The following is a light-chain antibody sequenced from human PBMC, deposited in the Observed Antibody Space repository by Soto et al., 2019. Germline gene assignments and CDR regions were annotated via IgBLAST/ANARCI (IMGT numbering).Light chain of an antibody. CDR3: QQSYSTPLT. CDR1: QSISSY. J-gene: IGKJ3*01. CDR2: AAS. Sequence: DIPMTQSPSSLSASVGDRVTITCRASQSISSYLNWYQQKPGKAPKLRIYAASSLHSGVPSRFSGSGSGTDFTLTISSLEPEDFATYYCQQSYSTPLTFGPGTKVDIK. V-gene: IGKV1-39*01.